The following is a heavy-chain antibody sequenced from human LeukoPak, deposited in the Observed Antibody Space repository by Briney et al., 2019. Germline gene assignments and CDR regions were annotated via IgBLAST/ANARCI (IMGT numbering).Heavy chain of an antibody. CDR3: AKAHSSSGWYYFDY. CDR2: ISWNSGSI. V-gene: IGHV3-9*03. D-gene: IGHD6-19*01. Sequence: GRSLRLSCAASGFTFDDYAMHWVRQAPGRGREWVSGISWNSGSIGYADSVKGRFTISGDNAKNSLYLQMNSLRAEDMALYYCAKAHSSSGWYYFDYWGQGTLVTVSS. J-gene: IGHJ4*02. CDR1: GFTFDDYA.